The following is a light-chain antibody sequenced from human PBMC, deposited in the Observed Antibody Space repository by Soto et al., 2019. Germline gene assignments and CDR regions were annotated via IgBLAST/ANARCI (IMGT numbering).Light chain of an antibody. CDR2: GAS. CDR3: QHRSNWPLT. CDR1: QTISTD. Sequence: EIVMTQSPATLSVSPGERATLSCRASQTISTDLAWYQQKPGQAPRLLIYGASTRATTFPARFSGGGSGTEFTLTISSLEPEDFAVYYCQHRSNWPLTVGQGTKVDIK. V-gene: IGKV3-15*01. J-gene: IGKJ1*01.